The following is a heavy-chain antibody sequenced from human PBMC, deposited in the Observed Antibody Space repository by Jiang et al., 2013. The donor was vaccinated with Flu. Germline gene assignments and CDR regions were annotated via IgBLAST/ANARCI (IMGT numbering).Heavy chain of an antibody. CDR2: IDWDDDK. CDR1: GFSLSTSGMC. CDR3: ARPAMVRGVIIDAFDI. V-gene: IGHV2-70*11. D-gene: IGHD3-10*01. Sequence: KPTQTLTLTCTFSGFSLSTSGMCVSWIRQPPGKALEWLARIDWDDDKYYSTSLKTRLTISKDTSKNQMVLTMTNMDPVDTATYYCARPAMVRGVIIDAFDIWGQGTMVTVSS. J-gene: IGHJ3*02.